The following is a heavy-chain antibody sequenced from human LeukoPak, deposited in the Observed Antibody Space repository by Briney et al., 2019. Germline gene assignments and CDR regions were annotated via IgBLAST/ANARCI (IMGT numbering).Heavy chain of an antibody. J-gene: IGHJ3*02. Sequence: ASETLSLTCTVSGGSISSSSYYWGWIRQPPGKGLEWIGSIYYSGSTYYNPSLKSRVTISVDTSKNQFSLNLSSVTAADTAVYYCARASYYESSNNIAFDIWGQGTMVTVSS. D-gene: IGHD3-22*01. V-gene: IGHV4-39*07. CDR1: GGSISSSSYY. CDR3: ARASYYESSNNIAFDI. CDR2: IYYSGST.